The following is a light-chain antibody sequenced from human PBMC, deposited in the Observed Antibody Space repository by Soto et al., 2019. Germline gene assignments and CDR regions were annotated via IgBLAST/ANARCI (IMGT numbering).Light chain of an antibody. V-gene: IGKV3-15*01. CDR1: QSIATN. CDR2: GAS. Sequence: VMTQSPDTLSVSPGERATLSCTASQSIATNVAWYQQRPGQPPTLLVYGASTRATGIPARFSGSGSGTEFTLTISGLLSEDFAVYYCQQYGSSPRTFGQGTKVEIK. J-gene: IGKJ1*01. CDR3: QQYGSSPRT.